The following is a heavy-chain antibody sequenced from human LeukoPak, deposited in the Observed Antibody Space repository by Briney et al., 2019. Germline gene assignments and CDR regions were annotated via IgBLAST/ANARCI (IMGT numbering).Heavy chain of an antibody. V-gene: IGHV4-59*01. CDR1: GGSISSYY. J-gene: IGHJ6*02. D-gene: IGHD2-15*01. CDR3: ARDPGRDYYYYYGMDV. CDR2: IYYSGST. Sequence: SETLSLTCTVSGGSISSYYWSWIRQPPGKGLEWIGYIYYSGSTNYNPSLKSRVTISVDTSKNQFSLKLSSVTAADTAVYYCARDPGRDYYYYYGMDVWGQGTKVTVSS.